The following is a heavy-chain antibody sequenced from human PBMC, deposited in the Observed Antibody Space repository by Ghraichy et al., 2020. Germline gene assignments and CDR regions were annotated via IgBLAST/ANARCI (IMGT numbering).Heavy chain of an antibody. V-gene: IGHV3-13*01. D-gene: IGHD2-21*02. J-gene: IGHJ6*02. CDR3: ARVYCGGDCYSGNYYYYGMDV. Sequence: LSLTCAASGFTFSSYDMHWVRQATGKGLEWVSGIGTAGDTYYPGSVKGRFTISRENAKNSLYLQMNSLRAGDTAVYYCARVYCGGDCYSGNYYYYGMDVWGQGTTVTVSS. CDR1: GFTFSSYD. CDR2: IGTAGDT.